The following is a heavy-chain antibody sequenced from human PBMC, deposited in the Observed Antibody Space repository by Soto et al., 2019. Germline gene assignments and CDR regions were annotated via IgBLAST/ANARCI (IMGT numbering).Heavy chain of an antibody. Sequence: ESGGGVVKPGRSLRLSCAASGFTFSSYGMHWVRQAPGKGLEWVAVISYDGSNKYYADSVKGRFTISRDNSKNTLYLQMNSLRAEHTAVYYCAKLSSGWYDDYWGQGTLVTVSS. CDR1: GFTFSSYG. CDR3: AKLSSGWYDDY. CDR2: ISYDGSNK. J-gene: IGHJ4*02. V-gene: IGHV3-30*18. D-gene: IGHD6-19*01.